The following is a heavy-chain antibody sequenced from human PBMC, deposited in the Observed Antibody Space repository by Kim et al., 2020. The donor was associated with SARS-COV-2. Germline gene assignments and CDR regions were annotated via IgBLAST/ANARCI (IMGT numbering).Heavy chain of an antibody. CDR2: IYSGGST. J-gene: IGHJ6*02. CDR1: GFTVSSNY. V-gene: IGHV3-53*01. D-gene: IGHD2-8*01. CDR3: ARDLRNSHCTNGVCYRHVYYYGMDV. Sequence: GGSLRLSCAASGFTVSSNYMSWVRQAPGKGLEWVSVIYSGGSTYYADSVKGRFTISRDNSKNTLYLQMNSLRAEDTAVYYCARDLRNSHCTNGVCYRHVYYYGMDVWGQGTTVTVSS.